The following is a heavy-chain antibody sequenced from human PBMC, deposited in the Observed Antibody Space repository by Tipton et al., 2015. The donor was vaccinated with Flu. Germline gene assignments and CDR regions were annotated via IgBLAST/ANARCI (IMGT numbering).Heavy chain of an antibody. CDR3: ARGYHGSGNYSPVGIDS. Sequence: TLSLTCTVSGDSISSYYWSWIRQPAGKGLEWIGRIYTSGSTNYNASLKSRVTMSVDTSKNQFSLKLSSVTVADTAVYYCARGYHGSGNYSPVGIDSWGQGTLDTVSS. CDR2: IYTSGST. J-gene: IGHJ4*02. CDR1: GDSISSYY. V-gene: IGHV4-4*07. D-gene: IGHD3-10*01.